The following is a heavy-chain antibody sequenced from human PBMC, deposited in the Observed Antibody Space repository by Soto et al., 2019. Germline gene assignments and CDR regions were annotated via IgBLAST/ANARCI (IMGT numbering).Heavy chain of an antibody. Sequence: QVQMVEAGGGVVQPGRSLRLSCAASGFTFSRYATHWVRQAPGKGLEWVAVISNDESNKYYADSVKGRFTISRDNSKNTLYLQMNSLRAEDTAVYYCARDRLWSGYFGWFDPWGQGTLVTVSS. CDR1: GFTFSRYA. CDR3: ARDRLWSGYFGWFDP. V-gene: IGHV3-30-3*01. CDR2: ISNDESNK. D-gene: IGHD3-3*01. J-gene: IGHJ5*02.